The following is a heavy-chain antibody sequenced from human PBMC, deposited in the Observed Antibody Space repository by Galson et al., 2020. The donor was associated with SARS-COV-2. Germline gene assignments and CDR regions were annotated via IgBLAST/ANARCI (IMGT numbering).Heavy chain of an antibody. CDR3: ARDLWYYASGSEY. V-gene: IGHV1-18*01. CDR2: ISTYNGDT. J-gene: IGHJ4*02. CDR1: GYTFTSHG. Sequence: ASVKVSCKASGYTFTSHGISWVRQAPGQGLEWMGWISTYNGDTYYAPKVQGRITMNTDTSTSTAYMELRSLRSDDTAVYYCARDLWYYASGSEYWGQGTLVTVSS. D-gene: IGHD3-10*01.